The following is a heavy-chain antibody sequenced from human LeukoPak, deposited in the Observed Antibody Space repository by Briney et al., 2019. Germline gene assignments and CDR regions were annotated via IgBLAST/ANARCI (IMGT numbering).Heavy chain of an antibody. Sequence: SVKVSCKASGGTFSSYAISWVRQAPGQGLEWMGRIIPILGIANYAQKFQGRVTITADKSTSTAYMELSSLRSEDTAVYYCAREGDGYNFRGVATARTQGGDDYWGQGTLVTVSS. CDR1: GGTFSSYA. D-gene: IGHD5-12*01. CDR3: AREGDGYNFRGVATARTQGGDDY. V-gene: IGHV1-69*04. J-gene: IGHJ4*02. CDR2: IIPILGIA.